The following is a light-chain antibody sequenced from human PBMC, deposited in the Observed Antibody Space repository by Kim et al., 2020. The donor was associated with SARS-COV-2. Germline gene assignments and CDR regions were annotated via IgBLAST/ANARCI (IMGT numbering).Light chain of an antibody. J-gene: IGLJ1*01. V-gene: IGLV2-14*04. CDR1: SGDVGGYNY. CDR3: SSYTSSSTPV. Sequence: QSITISCIGTSGDVGGYNYASWYQQHPGKAPKLMIYDDSKRPSGVSNRFSGSKSGNTASLTISGLQAEDEADYYCSSYTSSSTPVFGTGTKVTVL. CDR2: DDS.